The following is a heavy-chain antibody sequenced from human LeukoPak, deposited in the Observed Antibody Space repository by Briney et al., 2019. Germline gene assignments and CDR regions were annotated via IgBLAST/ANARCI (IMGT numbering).Heavy chain of an antibody. CDR3: AKEVYSGYDPAGFDD. J-gene: IGHJ4*02. V-gene: IGHV3-30*18. CDR1: GFTFSSYG. Sequence: PGRSLRLSCAASGFTLASGFTFSSYGMHWVRQAPGKGLEWVAVISFDGDNKYYADSAKGRFTISRDNSRNTLYLQMNSLRAEDTAVYYCAKEVYSGYDPAGFDDWGQGTLVTVSS. CDR2: ISFDGDNK. D-gene: IGHD5-12*01.